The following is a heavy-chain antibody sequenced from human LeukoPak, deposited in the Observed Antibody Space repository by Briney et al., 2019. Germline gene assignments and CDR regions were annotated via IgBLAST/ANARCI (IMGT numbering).Heavy chain of an antibody. CDR2: ISGSGGST. CDR3: ANTPRYYYGSGSYFDY. J-gene: IGHJ4*02. Sequence: GGSLRLSCAASGFTFSSYAMSWVRPAPGKGLEWVSAISGSGGSTYYADSVKGRFTISRDNSKNTLYLQMNSLRAEDTAVYYCANTPRYYYGSGSYFDYWGQGTLVTVSS. D-gene: IGHD3-10*01. CDR1: GFTFSSYA. V-gene: IGHV3-23*01.